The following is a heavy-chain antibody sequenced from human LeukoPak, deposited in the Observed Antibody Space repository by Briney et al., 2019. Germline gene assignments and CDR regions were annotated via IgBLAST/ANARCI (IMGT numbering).Heavy chain of an antibody. V-gene: IGHV3-48*02. Sequence: GGSLRLSCAASGFTLSSYSMNWVRQAPGKGLEWVSYISSSSGTIYYADSVKGRFTISRDNAKNSLYLQMNSLRDEDTAVYYCARGHCGGDCFFPVDYWGQGTLVTVSS. CDR1: GFTLSSYS. CDR3: ARGHCGGDCFFPVDY. D-gene: IGHD2-21*02. J-gene: IGHJ4*02. CDR2: ISSSSGTI.